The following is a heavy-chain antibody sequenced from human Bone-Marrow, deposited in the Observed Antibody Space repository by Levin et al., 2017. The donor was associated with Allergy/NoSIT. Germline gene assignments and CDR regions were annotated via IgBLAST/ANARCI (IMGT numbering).Heavy chain of an antibody. CDR2: IEPSGHDT. CDR3: ASGGPK. V-gene: IGHV3-7*01. Sequence: LSLTCAASGYTFSSLWMCWMRQAPGKGLEWVANIEPSGHDTFYVDSVRGRFTISRDNDKNSLFLQMNSLRVEDTAVYYCASGGPKWGQGTLVTVSS. CDR1: GYTFSSLW. J-gene: IGHJ4*02. D-gene: IGHD2-15*01.